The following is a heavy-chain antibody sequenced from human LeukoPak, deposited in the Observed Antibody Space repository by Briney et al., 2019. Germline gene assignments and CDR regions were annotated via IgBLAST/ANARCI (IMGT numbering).Heavy chain of an antibody. J-gene: IGHJ4*02. CDR3: ARVWSYSSGWLGY. CDR1: GYTFTSYA. D-gene: IGHD6-19*01. CDR2: INAGNGNT. V-gene: IGHV1-3*01. Sequence: ASVKVSCKASGYTFTSYAMHWVRQAPGQRLEWMGWINAGNGNTKYSQKFQGRVTITRDTSASTAYMGLSSLRSEDTAVYYCARVWSYSSGWLGYWGQGTLVTVSS.